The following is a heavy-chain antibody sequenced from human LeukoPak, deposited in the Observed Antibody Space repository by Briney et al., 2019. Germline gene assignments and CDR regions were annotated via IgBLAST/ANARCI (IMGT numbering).Heavy chain of an antibody. Sequence: ASVKVSCKASGYTFTGYYMHWVRQAPGQGLEWMGWINPNSGGTNYTQKFQGRVTMTRDTSISTAYMELSRLRSDDTAVCYCAREGPTSRYCSGGSCYHDAFDIWGQGTMVTVSS. D-gene: IGHD2-15*01. J-gene: IGHJ3*02. V-gene: IGHV1-2*02. CDR3: AREGPTSRYCSGGSCYHDAFDI. CDR2: INPNSGGT. CDR1: GYTFTGYY.